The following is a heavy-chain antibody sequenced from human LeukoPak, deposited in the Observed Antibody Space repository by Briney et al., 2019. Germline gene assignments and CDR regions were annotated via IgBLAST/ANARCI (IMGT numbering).Heavy chain of an antibody. CDR3: AKDSKRWKTYYYASGSYYFDY. V-gene: IGHV3-30*18. Sequence: GGSPRLSCAASGFTFSSYGMHWVRQAPGKGLEWVAVISYDGSNKYYADSVKGRFTISRDNSKNTLYLQMNSLRAEDTAVYYCAKDSKRWKTYYYASGSYYFDYWGQGTLVTVSS. J-gene: IGHJ4*02. CDR1: GFTFSSYG. CDR2: ISYDGSNK. D-gene: IGHD3-10*01.